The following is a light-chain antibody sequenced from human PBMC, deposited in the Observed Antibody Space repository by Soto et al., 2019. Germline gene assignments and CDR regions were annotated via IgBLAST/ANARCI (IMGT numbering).Light chain of an antibody. CDR2: DAA. CDR3: QQTSSAPFT. V-gene: IGKV1-39*01. J-gene: IGKJ3*01. Sequence: DIQMTQSPYSLSAAVGDRVTIACRASQNINTYLNWYQQKPGKAPKLLMFDAASLQSGVPSRFSRSGSRTDFTLTITSLQPEDFATYYSQQTSSAPFTFGSGTKLDIK. CDR1: QNINTY.